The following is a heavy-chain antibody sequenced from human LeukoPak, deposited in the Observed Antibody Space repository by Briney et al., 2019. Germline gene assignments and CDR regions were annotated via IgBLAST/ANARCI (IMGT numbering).Heavy chain of an antibody. Sequence: PSETLSLTCAVYGGSFSGYYWSWIRQPPGKGLEWIGYIYYSGSTYHNPSLKSRVTISVDTSKNQFSLKLSSVTAADTAVYYCVTAENDAFDIWGQGTMVTVSS. J-gene: IGHJ3*02. CDR3: VTAENDAFDI. CDR1: GGSFSGYY. CDR2: IYYSGST. D-gene: IGHD1-14*01. V-gene: IGHV4-59*06.